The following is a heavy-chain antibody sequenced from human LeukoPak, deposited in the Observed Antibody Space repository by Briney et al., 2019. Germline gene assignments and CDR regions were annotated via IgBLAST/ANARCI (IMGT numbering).Heavy chain of an antibody. CDR2: IYYSGST. Sequence: SETLSLTCTVSGGSISSYYWGWIRQPPGKGLEWIGYIYYSGSTNYNPSLKSRVTISVDTSKNQFSLKLSSVTAADTAVYYCAREALGYSGYVRMDVWGKGTTVTISS. D-gene: IGHD5-12*01. CDR1: GGSISSYY. V-gene: IGHV4-59*12. CDR3: AREALGYSGYVRMDV. J-gene: IGHJ6*03.